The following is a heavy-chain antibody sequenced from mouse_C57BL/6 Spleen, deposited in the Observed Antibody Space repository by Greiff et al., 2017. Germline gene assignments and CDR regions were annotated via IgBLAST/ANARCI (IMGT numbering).Heavy chain of an antibody. CDR1: GYAFSSYW. D-gene: IGHD1-1*01. CDR2: LYPGDGDT. V-gene: IGHV1-80*01. CDR3: ARHYYGSSYAYLDV. Sequence: VQLQQSGAELVKPGASVKISCKASGYAFSSYWMNWVKQRPGKGLEWIGQLYPGDGDTNYNGKFKGKATLTADQSSSTAYMQLSSLTSEDSAVYFCARHYYGSSYAYLDVWGTGTTVTVSS. J-gene: IGHJ1*03.